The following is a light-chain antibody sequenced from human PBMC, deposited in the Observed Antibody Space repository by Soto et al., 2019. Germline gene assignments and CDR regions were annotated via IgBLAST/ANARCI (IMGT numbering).Light chain of an antibody. CDR2: GNS. CDR3: QSYDSSLSGHYV. Sequence: QSVLTQPPSASGTPGQRVTISCTGSSSNIGAGYDVHWYQQLPGTAPKLLIYGNSNRPSGVPDRFSGSKSGTSASLAITGLQAEDEADYYCQSYDSSLSGHYVFGTGTKVTV. CDR1: SSNIGAGYD. V-gene: IGLV1-40*01. J-gene: IGLJ1*01.